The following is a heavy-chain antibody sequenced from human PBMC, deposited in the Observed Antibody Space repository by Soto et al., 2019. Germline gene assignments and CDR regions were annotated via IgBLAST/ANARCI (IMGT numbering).Heavy chain of an antibody. CDR1: GVSISSGDYY. Sequence: SETLSLTCTVSGVSISSGDYYWSWIRQPPGKGLEWIGYIYYSGSTYYNPSLKSRVTISVDTSKNQFSLKLSSVTAADTAVYYCARATVGAPSLNYWGQGTLVTVSS. CDR2: IYYSGST. J-gene: IGHJ4*02. V-gene: IGHV4-30-4*01. D-gene: IGHD1-26*01. CDR3: ARATVGAPSLNY.